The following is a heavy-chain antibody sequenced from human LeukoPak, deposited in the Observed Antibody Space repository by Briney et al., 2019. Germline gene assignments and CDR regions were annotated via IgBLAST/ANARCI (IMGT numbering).Heavy chain of an antibody. V-gene: IGHV1-46*01. J-gene: IGHJ4*02. CDR2: INTSGGST. CDR3: AREGGYSGYDLLFDY. Sequence: EASVKVSCMASGYTFTSYYMHWVRQAPGQGLEWMGIINTSGGSTSYAQKFQGRVTMTRDMSTSTVYMQLSSLRSEDTAVYYCAREGGYSGYDLLFDYWGQGTLVTVSS. CDR1: GYTFTSYY. D-gene: IGHD5-12*01.